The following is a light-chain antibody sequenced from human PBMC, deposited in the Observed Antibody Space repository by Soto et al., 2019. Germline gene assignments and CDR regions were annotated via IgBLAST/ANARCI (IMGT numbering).Light chain of an antibody. V-gene: IGKV3-15*01. Sequence: EIVMTQSPATLSVSPGERATLSCRASRSVSSNLAWYQQKPGQAPRLLIYGAYTRATGIPARFSGSGSGTEFTLTISSLQSEDFAVYYCQQYNNWPPATFGQGTKVDIK. J-gene: IGKJ1*01. CDR3: QQYNNWPPAT. CDR2: GAY. CDR1: RSVSSN.